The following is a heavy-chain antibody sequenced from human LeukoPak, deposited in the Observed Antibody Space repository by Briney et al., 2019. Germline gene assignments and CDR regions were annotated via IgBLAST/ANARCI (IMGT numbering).Heavy chain of an antibody. CDR1: GFIFSTYA. V-gene: IGHV3-23*01. D-gene: IGHD6-19*01. Sequence: GGSLRLSCEASGFIFSTYAMSWVRQAPGKGLEWVSGLSGLGYRTHYADSVKGRFTISRDNSKNTLYLQMNSLRAEDTAVYYCAKRPRDSGWPEPYYFDYWGQGTLVTVSS. CDR3: AKRPRDSGWPEPYYFDY. CDR2: LSGLGYRT. J-gene: IGHJ4*02.